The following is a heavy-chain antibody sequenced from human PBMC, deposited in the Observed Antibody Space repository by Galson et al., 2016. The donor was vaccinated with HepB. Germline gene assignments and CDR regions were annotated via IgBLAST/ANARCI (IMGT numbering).Heavy chain of an antibody. V-gene: IGHV3-7*01. CDR3: ARFGRRTTQV. Sequence: WVRQAPGKGLDWVANIKGDGSEKYYVDSVKGRFTISRDNAKNSLYLQMNSLRDEDTAVYYCARFGRRTTQVWGQGTLVTVSS. D-gene: IGHD4-17*01. J-gene: IGHJ1*01. CDR2: IKGDGSEK.